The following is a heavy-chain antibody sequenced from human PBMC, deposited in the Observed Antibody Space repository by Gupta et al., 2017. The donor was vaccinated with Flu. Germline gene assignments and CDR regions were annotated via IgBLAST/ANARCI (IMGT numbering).Heavy chain of an antibody. CDR3: AKDPMMAVAGTSVVDY. J-gene: IGHJ4*02. V-gene: IGHV3-23*01. CDR1: GFTFSSYA. D-gene: IGHD6-19*01. Sequence: EVQLLESGGGLVQPGGSLRLPCAASGFTFSSYAMSWVRQAPGKGLEWVSAISGSGGSTYYADSVKGRFTISRDNSKNTLYLQMNSLRAEDTAVYYCAKDPMMAVAGTSVVDYWGQGTLVTVSS. CDR2: ISGSGGST.